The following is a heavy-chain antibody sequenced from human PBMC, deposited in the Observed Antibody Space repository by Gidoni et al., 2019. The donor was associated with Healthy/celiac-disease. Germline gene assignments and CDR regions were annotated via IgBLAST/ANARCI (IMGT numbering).Heavy chain of an antibody. V-gene: IGHV1-69*06. D-gene: IGHD3-10*01. CDR2: IIPIFGTA. CDR3: ARDPGLWFGEEATSYYYYGMDV. CDR1: GGTFSSYA. J-gene: IGHJ6*02. Sequence: QVQLVQSGAEVKKPGSSVKVSCKASGGTFSSYAISWVRQAPGQGLEWMGGIIPIFGTANYAQKFQGRVTITADKSTSTAYMELSSLRSEDTAVYYCARDPGLWFGEEATSYYYYGMDVWGQGTTVTVSS.